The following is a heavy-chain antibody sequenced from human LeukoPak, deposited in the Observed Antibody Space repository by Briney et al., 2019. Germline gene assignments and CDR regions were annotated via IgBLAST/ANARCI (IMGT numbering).Heavy chain of an antibody. CDR1: GYTFTSYY. Sequence: GASVKVSCKASGYTFTSYYMHWVRQAPGQGLEWMGIINPSGGSTSYAQKFQGRVTMTRDMSTSTVYMELSSLRSEDTAVYYCARTKILTMVRGVILYYWFDPWGQGTLVTVSS. J-gene: IGHJ5*02. V-gene: IGHV1-46*01. CDR3: ARTKILTMVRGVILYYWFDP. CDR2: INPSGGST. D-gene: IGHD3-10*01.